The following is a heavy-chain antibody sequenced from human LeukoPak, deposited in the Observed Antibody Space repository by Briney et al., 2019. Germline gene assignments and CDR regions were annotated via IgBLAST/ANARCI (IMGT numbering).Heavy chain of an antibody. D-gene: IGHD6-25*01. J-gene: IGHJ4*02. CDR2: ISSSGSTI. CDR1: GFTFSDYY. CDR3: ARALYSSGYFDY. Sequence: GGSLRLSCAASGFTFSDYYMSWIRQAPGKGPEWVSYISSSGSTIYYADSVKGRFTISRDNSKNTLYVQMNSLRAEDTAVYYCARALYSSGYFDYWGQGTLVTVSS. V-gene: IGHV3-11*01.